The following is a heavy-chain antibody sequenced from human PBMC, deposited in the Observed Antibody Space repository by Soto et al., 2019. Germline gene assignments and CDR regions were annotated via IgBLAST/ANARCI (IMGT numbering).Heavy chain of an antibody. CDR2: IDWDDDK. V-gene: IGHV2-70*04. J-gene: IGHJ3*02. Sequence: SGPTLVNSTQTLTLTCTFSGFSFTTSEMRVGWIRQPPGKALEWLARIDWDDDKFYSTSLKTRLTISKDTSKNQVVLTMTNMDPVDTATYYCAHIEVSGSAFDIWGQGTMVTVSS. CDR1: GFSFTTSEMR. CDR3: AHIEVSGSAFDI. D-gene: IGHD2-15*01.